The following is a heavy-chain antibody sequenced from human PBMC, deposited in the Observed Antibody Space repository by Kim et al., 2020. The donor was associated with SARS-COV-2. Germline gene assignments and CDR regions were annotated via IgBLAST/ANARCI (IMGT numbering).Heavy chain of an antibody. Sequence: DAGKGRFTISRDNSQNTMFLQMNSLRAEDTAVYYCAKGQWHSGAYLVTDFWGQGTLVTVSS. J-gene: IGHJ4*02. V-gene: IGHV3-33*06. CDR3: AKGQWHSGAYLVTDF. D-gene: IGHD2-15*01.